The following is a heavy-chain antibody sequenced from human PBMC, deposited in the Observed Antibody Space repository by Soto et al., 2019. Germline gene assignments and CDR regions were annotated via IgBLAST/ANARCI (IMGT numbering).Heavy chain of an antibody. CDR2: IYYSGST. CDR1: GGSISSGGYY. J-gene: IGHJ6*03. CDR3: ARVSAEIYYYYMDV. Sequence: SETLSLTCTVSGGSISSGGYYWSWIRQHPGKGLEWIGYIYYSGSTYYNPSLKSRVTISVDTSKNQFSLKLSSVTAADTAVYYCARVSAEIYYYYMDVWGKGTTVTVSS. V-gene: IGHV4-31*03.